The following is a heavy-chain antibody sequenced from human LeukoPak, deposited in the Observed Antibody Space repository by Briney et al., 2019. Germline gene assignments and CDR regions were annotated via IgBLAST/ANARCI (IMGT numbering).Heavy chain of an antibody. V-gene: IGHV3-23*01. D-gene: IGHD3-22*01. CDR1: GFTFSSYA. CDR2: ISGSGGST. CDR3: AKYRRWLFSLDAFDI. Sequence: GGSPRLSCAASGFTFSSYAMSWVRQAPGKGLEWVSAISGSGGSTYYADSVKGRFTISRDNSKNTLYLQMNSLRAEDTAVYYCAKYRRWLFSLDAFDIWGQGTMVTVSS. J-gene: IGHJ3*02.